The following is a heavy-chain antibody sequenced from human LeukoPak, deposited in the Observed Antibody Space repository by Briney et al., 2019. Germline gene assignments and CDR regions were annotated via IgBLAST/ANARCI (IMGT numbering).Heavy chain of an antibody. J-gene: IGHJ4*02. CDR2: INHSGST. CDR1: GGSISGYY. D-gene: IGHD5-24*01. CDR3: ARGGREMATILAYDY. V-gene: IGHV4-34*01. Sequence: SETLSLTCAVYGGSISGYYWSWIRQPPGKGLEWIGEINHSGSTNYNPSLKSRVTISVDTSKNQFSLKLSSVTAADTAVYYCARGGREMATILAYDYWGQGTLVTVSS.